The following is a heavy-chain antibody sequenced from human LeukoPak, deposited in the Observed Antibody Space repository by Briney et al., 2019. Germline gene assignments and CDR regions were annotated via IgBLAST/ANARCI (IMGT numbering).Heavy chain of an antibody. CDR3: ARDATTTVGWVYMDV. J-gene: IGHJ6*03. CDR1: GFTFSTYE. V-gene: IGHV3-48*03. D-gene: IGHD4-11*01. CDR2: ISSSGDII. Sequence: GGSLRLSCAASGFTFSTYEVNWVRQAPGKGLEWLAHISSSGDIIHYATSVEDRFTISRGNAKNSLYLQMNSLRVEDTALYYCARDATTTVGWVYMDVWGKGTAVTIS.